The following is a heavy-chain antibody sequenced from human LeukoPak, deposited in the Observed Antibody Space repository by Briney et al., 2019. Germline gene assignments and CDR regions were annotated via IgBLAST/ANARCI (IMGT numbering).Heavy chain of an antibody. J-gene: IGHJ6*03. V-gene: IGHV1-69*13. Sequence: SVKVSCKASGGAFTNYAICWVRHAPGQGPEWMGDIIPIFGTTKYAQKFQGRVTITADESTNTVYMALSSLRFEDTAVYYCASSGLERRGTNYYYYQMDVWGRGTTVTIAS. CDR2: IIPIFGTT. CDR1: GGAFTNYA. CDR3: ASSGLERRGTNYYYYQMDV. D-gene: IGHD1-1*01.